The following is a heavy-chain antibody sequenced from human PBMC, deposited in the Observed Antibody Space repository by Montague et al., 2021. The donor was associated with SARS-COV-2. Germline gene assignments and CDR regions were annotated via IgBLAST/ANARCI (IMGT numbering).Heavy chain of an antibody. CDR3: AREASRGITIFGVVTASYYCDY. D-gene: IGHD3-3*01. J-gene: IGHJ4*02. Sequence: SETRSLTCTVSGGSISSSSYYWGWIRQPPGKGLEWIGSTYYSGSTYYNPSLKSRVTISVDTSKNQFSLKLSSVTAADTAVYYCAREASRGITIFGVVTASYYCDYWGQGTLVTVSS. CDR1: GGSISSSSYY. V-gene: IGHV4-39*02. CDR2: TYYSGST.